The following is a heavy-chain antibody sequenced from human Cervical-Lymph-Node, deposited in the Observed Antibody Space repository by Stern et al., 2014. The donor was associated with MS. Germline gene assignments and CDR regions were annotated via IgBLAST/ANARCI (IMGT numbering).Heavy chain of an antibody. V-gene: IGHV4-59*01. CDR2: IYYSGST. Sequence: VQLVESGPGLVKPSETLSLTCTVSGGSISSYYWSWIRQPPGKGLEWIGYIYYSGSTNYNPSLKSRVTISVDTSKNQISLKLSSVTAADTAAYYCARTPGSYGTYYYGMDVWGQGTTVTVSS. CDR3: ARTPGSYGTYYYGMDV. D-gene: IGHD1-26*01. J-gene: IGHJ6*02. CDR1: GGSISSYY.